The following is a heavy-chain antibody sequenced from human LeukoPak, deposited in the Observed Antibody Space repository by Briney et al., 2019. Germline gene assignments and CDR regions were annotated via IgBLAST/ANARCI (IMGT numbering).Heavy chain of an antibody. CDR2: ISSGGSYI. Sequence: GGSLRLSCAASGFSFSKYNMNWVRQAPGKGLEWVSSISSGGSYIYYADSVKGRFTISRDNTKNSLYLQMNSLRAEDTAVYYCASLKRGGSSGQSDYWGQGTLVTVSS. D-gene: IGHD3-16*01. CDR3: ASLKRGGSSGQSDY. V-gene: IGHV3-21*01. CDR1: GFSFSKYN. J-gene: IGHJ4*02.